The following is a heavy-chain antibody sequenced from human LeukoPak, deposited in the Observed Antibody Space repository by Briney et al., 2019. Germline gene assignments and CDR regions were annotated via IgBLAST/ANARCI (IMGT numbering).Heavy chain of an antibody. J-gene: IGHJ4*02. V-gene: IGHV3-30*02. CDR2: IRYDGSNK. CDR1: GFTFSSYS. Sequence: QAGGSLRLSCAASGFTFSSYSIHWVRQAPGKGLEWVAFIRYDGSNKYYADSVKGRFTISRDNSKNTVYLQMNSLRAEDTAVYYRAKHGLPLVVISAPLDYWGQGTLVTVAS. CDR3: AKHGLPLVVISAPLDY. D-gene: IGHD2-15*01.